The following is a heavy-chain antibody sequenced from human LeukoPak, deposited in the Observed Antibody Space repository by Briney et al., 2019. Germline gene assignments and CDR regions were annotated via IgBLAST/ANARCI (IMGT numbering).Heavy chain of an antibody. Sequence: PGGSLRLSCAASGFTFSSYSMNWVRQAPGKGLEWVSYISSSSSTIYYADSVKGRFTISRDNAKNSLYLQMNSLRAEDTAVYYCARDRYCSGGSCYWDAVDIWGQGTMVTVSS. D-gene: IGHD2-15*01. V-gene: IGHV3-48*01. CDR2: ISSSSSTI. CDR1: GFTFSSYS. J-gene: IGHJ3*02. CDR3: ARDRYCSGGSCYWDAVDI.